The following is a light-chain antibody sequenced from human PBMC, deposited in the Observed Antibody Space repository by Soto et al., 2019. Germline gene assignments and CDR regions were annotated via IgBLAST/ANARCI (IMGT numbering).Light chain of an antibody. J-gene: IGKJ5*01. CDR2: GET. CDR3: QQCHATPLT. CDR1: QAIGNY. V-gene: IGKV1-39*01. Sequence: DLQMTQSPSSLSSSLGDSVTITCRASQAIGNYLNWYQQKTCKAPNLLIFGETTLQSGVPSRLSGSGYGTNLNLIISVLQPEDFAIDYCQQCHATPLTCGQGTRLEIK.